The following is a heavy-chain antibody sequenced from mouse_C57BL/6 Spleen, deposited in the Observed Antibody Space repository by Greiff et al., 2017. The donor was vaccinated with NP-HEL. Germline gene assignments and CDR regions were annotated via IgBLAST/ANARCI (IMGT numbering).Heavy chain of an antibody. D-gene: IGHD2-5*01. J-gene: IGHJ2*01. Sequence: EVNLVESGGGLVKPGGSLKLSCAASGFTFSSYAMSWVRQTPEKRLEWVATISDGGSYTYYPDNVKGRFTISRDNAKNNLYLQMSHLKSEDTAMYYCARIRDYYSNYLYYFDYWGQGTTLTVSS. CDR3: ARIRDYYSNYLYYFDY. CDR1: GFTFSSYA. V-gene: IGHV5-4*03. CDR2: ISDGGSYT.